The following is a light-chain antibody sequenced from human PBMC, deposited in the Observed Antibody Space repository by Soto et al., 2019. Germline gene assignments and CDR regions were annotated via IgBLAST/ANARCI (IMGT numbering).Light chain of an antibody. V-gene: IGKV3-20*01. CDR1: QGISSTY. Sequence: ENVLTQSPATLSLSQGERATLSCRASQGISSTYPAWYQQKPGQPPRLLMYGASNRATGIPDRFSGSGSGTDFTLTISRLEPEDFAVYYCQQYSGSPPLTFGGGTKVEIK. J-gene: IGKJ4*01. CDR2: GAS. CDR3: QQYSGSPPLT.